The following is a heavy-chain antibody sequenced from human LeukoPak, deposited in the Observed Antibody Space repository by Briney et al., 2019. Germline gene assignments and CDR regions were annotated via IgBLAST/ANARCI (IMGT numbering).Heavy chain of an antibody. V-gene: IGHV3-30*18. CDR1: GFTFSSYG. CDR3: AKVAMRGVIRGYFDY. CDR2: ISYDGSNK. D-gene: IGHD3-10*01. Sequence: GVSLRLSCAASGFTFSSYGMHWVRQAPGKGLEWVALISYDGSNKYYADSVKGRFTISRDNSKNTLSLQMNSLRVEDAAVYYCAKVAMRGVIRGYFDYWGQGTLVTVSS. J-gene: IGHJ4*02.